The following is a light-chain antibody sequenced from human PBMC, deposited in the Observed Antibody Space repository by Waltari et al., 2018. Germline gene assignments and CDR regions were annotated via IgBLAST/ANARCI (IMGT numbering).Light chain of an antibody. Sequence: QLMLTQSPSASASLGASVKLTCPLSSGPNHYPLALHQQQPEKGPRYLMTVNSDGSHIKGAGLPDRFSGSGSGAERYLTISSLQSEDETDYYCQTGGFGIWVFGGGTKLTVL. CDR2: VNSDGSH. V-gene: IGLV4-69*01. J-gene: IGLJ3*02. CDR3: QTGGFGIWV. CDR1: SGPNHYP.